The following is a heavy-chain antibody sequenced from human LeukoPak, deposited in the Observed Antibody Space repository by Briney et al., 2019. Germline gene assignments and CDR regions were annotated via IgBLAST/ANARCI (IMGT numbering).Heavy chain of an antibody. J-gene: IGHJ6*02. CDR3: AKDRLPGGIAVAGADDGLDV. D-gene: IGHD6-19*01. CDR1: GLTFDVSA. CDR2: ISGDGDYT. V-gene: IGHV3-43*02. Sequence: PGGSLRLSCAASGLTFDVSAMHWVRQAPGKGLEWFSLISGDGDYTYYADSVKGRFTISRDNSKNSLYLQMNSLKTEDTALYYCAKDRLPGGIAVAGADDGLDVWGQGTTVTVSS.